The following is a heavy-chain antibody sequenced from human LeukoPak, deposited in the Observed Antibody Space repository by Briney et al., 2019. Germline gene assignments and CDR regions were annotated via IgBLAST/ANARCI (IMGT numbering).Heavy chain of an antibody. D-gene: IGHD2-2*01. Sequence: SETLSLTCAVYGGSFSGYYWSWIRQPPGKRLEWIGEINHSGSTNYNPSLKSRVTISVDTSKNQFSLKLSSVTAADTAVYYCARGLPPGVVPAAMTDYWGQGTLVTVSS. V-gene: IGHV4-34*01. CDR3: ARGLPPGVVPAAMTDY. CDR2: INHSGST. CDR1: GGSFSGYY. J-gene: IGHJ4*02.